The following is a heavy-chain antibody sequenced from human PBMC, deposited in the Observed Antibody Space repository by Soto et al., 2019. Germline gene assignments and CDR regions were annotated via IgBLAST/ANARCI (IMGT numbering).Heavy chain of an antibody. V-gene: IGHV3-30-3*01. D-gene: IGHD3-3*01. J-gene: IGHJ4*02. CDR3: ARVPYYDFWSGYDFDY. CDR2: ISYDGSNK. CDR1: GFTFIIYA. Sequence: GGSLRLSCAASGFTFIIYAMHWVRQAPGKGLEWVAVISYDGSNKYYADSVKGRFTISRDNSKNTLYLQMNSLRAEDTAVYYCARVPYYDFWSGYDFDYWGQGTLVTVS.